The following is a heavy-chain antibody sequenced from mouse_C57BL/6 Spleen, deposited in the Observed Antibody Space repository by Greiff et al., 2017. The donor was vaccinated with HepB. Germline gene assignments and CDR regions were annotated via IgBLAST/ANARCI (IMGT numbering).Heavy chain of an antibody. D-gene: IGHD2-2*01. CDR3: ARAVTTWFAY. J-gene: IGHJ3*01. CDR1: GYTFTDYY. CDR2: INPYNGGT. Sequence: EVQLQQSGPVLVKPGASVKMSCKASGYTFTDYYMNWVKQSHGKSLEWIGVINPYNGGTSYNQKFKGKATLTVDKSSSTAYMELNSLTSEDSAVYYCARAVTTWFAYWGQGTLVTVSA. V-gene: IGHV1-19*01.